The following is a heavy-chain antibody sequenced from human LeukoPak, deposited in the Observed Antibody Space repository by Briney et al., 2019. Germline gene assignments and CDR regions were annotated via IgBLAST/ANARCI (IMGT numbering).Heavy chain of an antibody. V-gene: IGHV4-59*01. J-gene: IGHJ3*02. D-gene: IGHD3-3*01. Sequence: PSETLSLTCTVSGGSTSSYYWSWIRQPPGKGLEWIGYIYYSGSTNYNPSLKSRVTISVDTSKNQFSLKLSSVTAADTAVYYCARERSVNAFDIWGQGTMVTVSS. CDR2: IYYSGST. CDR3: ARERSVNAFDI. CDR1: GGSTSSYY.